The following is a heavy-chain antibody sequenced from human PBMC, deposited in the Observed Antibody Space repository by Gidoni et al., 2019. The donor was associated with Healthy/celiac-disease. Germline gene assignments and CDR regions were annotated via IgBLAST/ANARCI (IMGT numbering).Heavy chain of an antibody. Sequence: EVQLVESGGGLVKPGGSLRLSCAASGFTFSNAWMSWVRQAPGKGLEWVGRIKSKTDGGTTDYAAPVKGRFTISRDDSKNTLYLQMNSLKTEDTAVYYCTTDHHYDILEYGMDVWGQGTTVTVSS. CDR1: GFTFSNAW. D-gene: IGHD3-9*01. J-gene: IGHJ6*02. V-gene: IGHV3-15*01. CDR2: IKSKTDGGTT. CDR3: TTDHHYDILEYGMDV.